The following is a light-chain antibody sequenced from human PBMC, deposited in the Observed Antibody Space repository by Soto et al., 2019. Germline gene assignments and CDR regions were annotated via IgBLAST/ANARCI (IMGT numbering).Light chain of an antibody. Sequence: QSALTQPPSASGSPGQSVTISCTGTSSDVGGYNYVSWYQQNPGTPPKLIIYEDTKRPAGVPDRFTGSKSGNTASLTGSGLQAEDEADYYCRSHAGSNNCAVFGGGTKLTVL. CDR1: SSDVGGYNY. J-gene: IGLJ3*02. V-gene: IGLV2-8*01. CDR3: RSHAGSNNCAV. CDR2: EDT.